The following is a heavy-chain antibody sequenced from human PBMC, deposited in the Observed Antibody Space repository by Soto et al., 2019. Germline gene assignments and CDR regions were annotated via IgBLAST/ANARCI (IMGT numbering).Heavy chain of an antibody. CDR1: GFTFSSYW. CDR3: ARDKRRWEISLRSHYYFGMDV. Sequence: PGGSLRLSCAASGFTFSSYWMSWVRRAPGKGLEWVANIKQDGSEKYYVDSVKGRFTISRDNAKNSLYRQMNSLGAEETAVYYCARDKRRWEISLRSHYYFGMDVWGQGTTVTVSS. CDR2: IKQDGSEK. D-gene: IGHD3-16*02. J-gene: IGHJ6*02. V-gene: IGHV3-7*03.